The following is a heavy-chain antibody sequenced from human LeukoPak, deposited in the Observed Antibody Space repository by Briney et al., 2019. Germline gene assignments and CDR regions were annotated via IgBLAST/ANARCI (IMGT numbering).Heavy chain of an antibody. V-gene: IGHV4-34*01. J-gene: IGHJ4*02. CDR2: ITDSATT. CDR3: ARGLDLDGLDS. CDR1: FGSLSDYN. Sequence: ASETLSLTCAVSFGSLSDYNWSWLRQSPEKGLEWIGEITDSATTHYNPSLETRVTISTDTAKRQFSLRLTSLTPADTAVYYCARGLDLDGLDSWGQGTLVTVSS. D-gene: IGHD1-1*01.